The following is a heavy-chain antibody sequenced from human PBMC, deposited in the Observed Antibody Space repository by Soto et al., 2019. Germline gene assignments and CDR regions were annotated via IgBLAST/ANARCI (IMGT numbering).Heavy chain of an antibody. V-gene: IGHV4-34*01. CDR1: GGSFSGYY. Sequence: QVQLQQWGAGPLRPLETLSLTCGVSGGSFSGYYWAWIRQSPGKGLECIGEINDCGSINYNPSLKSRVSISVDTSKTHYSLNLRSVPAADTAVYYCARESHDILTGPPWVWYFDLWGRGTLVTVSS. CDR3: ARESHDILTGPPWVWYFDL. D-gene: IGHD3-9*01. CDR2: INDCGSI. J-gene: IGHJ2*01.